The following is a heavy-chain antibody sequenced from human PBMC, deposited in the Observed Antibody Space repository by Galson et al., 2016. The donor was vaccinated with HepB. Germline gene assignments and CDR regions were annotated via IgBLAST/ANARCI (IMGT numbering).Heavy chain of an antibody. D-gene: IGHD3-9*01. J-gene: IGHJ6*02. V-gene: IGHV3-30*18. CDR3: AKDHAFLGLYFYGMDV. CDR2: ISYDGSNK. Sequence: SLRLSCAASGFTFSSYGMHWVRQAPGKGLEWVAVISYDGSNKYYADSVKGRFTNSRDNSKNTLYLQMNSLRAEDTAVYYCAKDHAFLGLYFYGMDVWGQGTTVTVSS. CDR1: GFTFSSYG.